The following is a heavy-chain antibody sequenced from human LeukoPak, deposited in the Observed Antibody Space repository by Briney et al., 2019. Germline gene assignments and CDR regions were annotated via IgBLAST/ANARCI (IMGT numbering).Heavy chain of an antibody. V-gene: IGHV3-23*01. D-gene: IGHD5-18*01. CDR2: ISGGGDST. CDR3: ARDAGYGYDRFDY. CDR1: GFTFSSYA. J-gene: IGHJ4*02. Sequence: GGSLRLSCAASGFTFSSYAMTWVRQAPGKGLEWVSTISGGGDSTYYADSVKGRFTISRDNSKNTLYLQMNSLRAEDTAVYYCARDAGYGYDRFDYWGQGTQVTVSS.